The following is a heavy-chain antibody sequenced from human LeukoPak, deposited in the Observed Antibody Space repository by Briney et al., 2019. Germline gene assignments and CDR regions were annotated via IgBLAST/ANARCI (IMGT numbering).Heavy chain of an antibody. J-gene: IGHJ4*02. D-gene: IGHD3-22*01. Sequence: LETLSLTCAVYGGSFSGYYWSWIRQPPGKGLEWIGEINHSGSTNYNPSLKSRVTISVDTSKNQFSLKLSSVTAADTAVYYCASSYDSSGYPYYFDYWGQGTLVTFSS. CDR2: INHSGST. CDR1: GGSFSGYY. V-gene: IGHV4-34*01. CDR3: ASSYDSSGYPYYFDY.